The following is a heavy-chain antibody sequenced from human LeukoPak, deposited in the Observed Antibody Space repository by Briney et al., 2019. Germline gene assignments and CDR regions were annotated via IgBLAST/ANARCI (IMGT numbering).Heavy chain of an antibody. V-gene: IGHV4-59*01. CDR3: ARARSPRDGYKGVPGDIDY. CDR1: GGSISSYY. J-gene: IGHJ4*02. Sequence: SETLSLTCTVSGGSISSYYWSWIRQPPGKGLEWIGYIYYSGSTNYNPSLKSRVTISVDTSKNQFSLKLSSVTAADTAVYYCARARSPRDGYKGVPGDIDYWGQGTLVTVSS. D-gene: IGHD5-24*01. CDR2: IYYSGST.